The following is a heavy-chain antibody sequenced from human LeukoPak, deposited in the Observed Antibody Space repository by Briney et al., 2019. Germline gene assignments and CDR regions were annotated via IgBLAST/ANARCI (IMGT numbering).Heavy chain of an antibody. Sequence: GGSLRLSCAASGFTFVSYGMHWVRQAPGKGLEWVAVIWSDGTNQYYADSVKGRFTISRDDSGNTAYLQMNSLRPEDTGVYYCARDAQRGFDYSNSLEYWGQGTPVTVST. CDR1: GFTFVSYG. CDR2: IWSDGTNQ. V-gene: IGHV3-33*01. CDR3: ARDAQRGFDYSNSLEY. D-gene: IGHD4-11*01. J-gene: IGHJ4*02.